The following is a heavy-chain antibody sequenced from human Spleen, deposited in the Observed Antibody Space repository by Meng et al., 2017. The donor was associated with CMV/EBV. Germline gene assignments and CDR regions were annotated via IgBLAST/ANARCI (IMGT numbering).Heavy chain of an antibody. J-gene: IGHJ6*02. CDR3: ARDYGGNSQGNFYSGLDV. V-gene: IGHV4-31*03. D-gene: IGHD4-23*01. CDR1: GASISSGDFY. CDR2: SHHSGSI. Sequence: SETLSLTCTVSGASISSGDFYWSWIRQFPDKGLEWIGYSHHSGSIYYIPSLRGRLLMSVDTSKNQVSLKLSSVTAADTAVYYCARDYGGNSQGNFYSGLDVWGQGTTVTVSS.